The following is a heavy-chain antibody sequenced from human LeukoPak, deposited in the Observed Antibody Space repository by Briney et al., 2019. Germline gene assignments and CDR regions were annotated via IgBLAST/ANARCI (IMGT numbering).Heavy chain of an antibody. CDR1: GFTLSHYN. J-gene: IGHJ4*02. V-gene: IGHV3-21*06. CDR3: ARDRSSDWHFDY. Sequence: PGGSLRLSCAASGFTLSHYNMNWVRQTPGKGLEWVSSISSTSSYIYYADSAKGRFTISRDNAKNSLYPQMHSLGAEDTAVYYCARDRSSDWHFDYWGQGTLVTVSS. CDR2: ISSTSSYI. D-gene: IGHD6-19*01.